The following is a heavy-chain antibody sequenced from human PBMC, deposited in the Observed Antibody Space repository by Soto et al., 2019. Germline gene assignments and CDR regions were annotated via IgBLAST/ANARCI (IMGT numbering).Heavy chain of an antibody. Sequence: PGGSLRLSXAASGFTFSSYGMPWVRKTQGKGLEWVAVISYDGSNKYYADSVKGRFTISRDNSKNTLYLQMNSLRAEDTAVYYCPKPRNIAVADYYYGMDVWGQGTTVTVSS. V-gene: IGHV3-30*18. CDR3: PKPRNIAVADYYYGMDV. D-gene: IGHD6-19*01. CDR2: ISYDGSNK. CDR1: GFTFSSYG. J-gene: IGHJ6*02.